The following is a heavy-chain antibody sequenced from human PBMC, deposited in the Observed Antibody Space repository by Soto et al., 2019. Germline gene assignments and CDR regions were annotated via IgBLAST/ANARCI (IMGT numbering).Heavy chain of an antibody. CDR3: DKAGGSYDDSGIDF. D-gene: IGHD5-12*01. CDR2: ISSSGGSI. J-gene: IGHJ6*02. Sequence: GGSLRLSCAASGFTFSSYAMNWVRQAPGKGLEWVSAISSSGGSIYYADSVKGRFTISRDNTKNALYLQMNSLRAEDAAVYDCDKAGGSYDDSGIDFWGQGTTVTVSS. CDR1: GFTFSSYA. V-gene: IGHV3-23*01.